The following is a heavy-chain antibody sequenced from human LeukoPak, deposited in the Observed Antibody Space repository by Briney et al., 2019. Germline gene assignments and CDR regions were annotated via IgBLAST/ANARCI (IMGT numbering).Heavy chain of an antibody. D-gene: IGHD3-10*01. CDR2: INHSGST. CDR1: GGSFSGYY. J-gene: IGHJ4*02. Sequence: SETLSLACAVYGGSFSGYYWSWIRQPPGKGLEWIGEINHSGSTNYNPSLKSRVTISVDTSKNQFSLKLSSVTAADTAVYYCARGRAGGYWGQGTLVTVSS. CDR3: ARGRAGGY. V-gene: IGHV4-34*01.